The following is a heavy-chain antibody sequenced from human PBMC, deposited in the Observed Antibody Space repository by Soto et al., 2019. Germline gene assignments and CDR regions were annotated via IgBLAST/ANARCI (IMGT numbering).Heavy chain of an antibody. V-gene: IGHV3-7*04. Sequence: EVQLVESGGGLVQPGGSLRLSCGASGFTFSSFWMTWVRQAPGKGLEWVANINVDGREEYYVDSVKGRFTISRDNAKNSLYLQINSLRAEETAVYYCAGAFYYDSSGHYYYYALDVWGQGTTVTVSS. CDR3: AGAFYYDSSGHYYYYALDV. CDR1: GFTFSSFW. J-gene: IGHJ6*02. D-gene: IGHD3-22*01. CDR2: INVDGREE.